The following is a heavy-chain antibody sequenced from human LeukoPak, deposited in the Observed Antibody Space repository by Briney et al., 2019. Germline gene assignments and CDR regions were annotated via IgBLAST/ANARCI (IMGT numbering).Heavy chain of an antibody. CDR2: ISHSGST. D-gene: IGHD3/OR15-3a*01. Sequence: SETLSLTCAVYGGSFSGYYWSWIRQPPGKGLEWIGYISHSGSTNYNPSLKSRVTISVDTSKDQFSLKLSSVTAADTAVYYCARLIYTFGAGRYFDYWGQGTLVTVSS. CDR3: ARLIYTFGAGRYFDY. V-gene: IGHV4-59*08. CDR1: GGSFSGYY. J-gene: IGHJ4*02.